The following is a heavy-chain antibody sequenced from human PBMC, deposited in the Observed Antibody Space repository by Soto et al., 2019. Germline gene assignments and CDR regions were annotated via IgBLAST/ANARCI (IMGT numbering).Heavy chain of an antibody. Sequence: SETLSLTCTVSGGSVTNSSYYWCWIRQSPGKGLEWIGSVDYIGRSYSKSSVKSRVTISVDTSKNQFCLNLASVTATDTAVYFCVSQRNNVITHDYFDYWGQGALVTVSS. J-gene: IGHJ4*02. CDR2: VDYIGRS. D-gene: IGHD1-20*01. CDR1: GGSVTNSSYY. V-gene: IGHV4-39*01. CDR3: VSQRNNVITHDYFDY.